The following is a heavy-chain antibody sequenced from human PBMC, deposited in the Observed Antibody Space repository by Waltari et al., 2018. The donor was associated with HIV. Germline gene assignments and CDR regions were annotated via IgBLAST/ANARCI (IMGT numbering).Heavy chain of an antibody. D-gene: IGHD3-10*01. V-gene: IGHV1-18*01. J-gene: IGHJ4*02. CDR2: ISAYNGNT. CDR1: GYTFTSYG. CDR3: ARALRGTMVRGVIESDMPDY. Sequence: QVQLVQSGAEVKKPGASVKVSCKASGYTFTSYGISWVRQAPGQGLEWMGWISAYNGNTNYAQKLQGRVTMTTDTSTSTAYMELRSLRSDDTAVYYCARALRGTMVRGVIESDMPDYWGQGTLVTVSS.